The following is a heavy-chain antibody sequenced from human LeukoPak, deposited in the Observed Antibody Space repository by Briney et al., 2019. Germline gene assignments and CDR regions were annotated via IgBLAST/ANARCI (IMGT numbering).Heavy chain of an antibody. CDR2: ISSTSSYI. Sequence: PGGSLRLSCADSGFTFSSYSMNWVRQAPGKGLEWVSSISSTSSYIYYADSVKGRFTISRDNAKNSLYLQMNSLRAEDTAVYYCAREVGFGGSYFIWGQGTMVTVSS. J-gene: IGHJ3*02. CDR1: GFTFSSYS. D-gene: IGHD1-26*01. CDR3: AREVGFGGSYFI. V-gene: IGHV3-21*04.